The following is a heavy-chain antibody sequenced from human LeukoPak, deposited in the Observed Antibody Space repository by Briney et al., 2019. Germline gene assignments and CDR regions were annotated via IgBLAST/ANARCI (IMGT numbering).Heavy chain of an antibody. Sequence: GGSLRLSCAASGFTFDDYAMNWVRQAPGKGLEWVSGINWNGGSTYYRDYVKGRFTISRDNAKNSLYLQMNSLRAEDTALYYCARVKGSGYRNSIDXWGQGTLVTVS. CDR2: INWNGGST. V-gene: IGHV3-20*04. D-gene: IGHD3-3*01. CDR1: GFTFDDYA. CDR3: ARVKGSGYRNSIDX. J-gene: IGHJ4*02.